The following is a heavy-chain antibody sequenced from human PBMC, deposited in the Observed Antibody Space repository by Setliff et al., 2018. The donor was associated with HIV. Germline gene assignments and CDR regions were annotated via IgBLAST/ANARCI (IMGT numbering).Heavy chain of an antibody. CDR1: GFSFSSYS. Sequence: QSGGSLRLSCGASGFSFSSYSMNWVRQAPGKGLEWVSYISPSSTIIYYPDSVKGRFTTSRDNASNSLYLEMNSLRADDTAVYYCARDFCGSSCSSGYGYFDHWGQGTLVTVSS. V-gene: IGHV3-48*01. D-gene: IGHD2-15*01. CDR2: ISPSSTII. J-gene: IGHJ4*02. CDR3: ARDFCGSSCSSGYGYFDH.